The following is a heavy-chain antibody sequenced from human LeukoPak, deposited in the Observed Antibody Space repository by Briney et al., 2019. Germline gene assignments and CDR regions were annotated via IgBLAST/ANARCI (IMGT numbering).Heavy chain of an antibody. Sequence: PSETLSLTCAVYGGSFSGYYWSWIRQPPGKGLEWIGEINHSGSTNYNPSPKSRGTISVDTSKNRFSLKLSSVTAADTAVYYCARRYYDLWSGGKREDYWGQGTLVTVSS. CDR2: INHSGST. CDR1: GGSFSGYY. CDR3: ARRYYDLWSGGKREDY. D-gene: IGHD3-3*01. J-gene: IGHJ4*02. V-gene: IGHV4-34*01.